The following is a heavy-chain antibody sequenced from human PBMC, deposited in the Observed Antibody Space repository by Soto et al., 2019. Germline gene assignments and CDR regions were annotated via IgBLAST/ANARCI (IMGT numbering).Heavy chain of an antibody. J-gene: IGHJ4*02. CDR1: GYTFTSYY. V-gene: IGHV1-46*01. CDR2: INPSGGST. Sequence: ASVKVSCKASGYTFTSYYMHWVRQAPGQGLEWMGIINPSGGSTSYAQKFQGRVTMTRDTSTSTVYMELSSLRSEDTAVYYCARDTAMVKGRFFDYFNKGRFFDYWGQGTLVTVSS. D-gene: IGHD5-18*01. CDR3: ARDTAMVKGRFFDYFNKGRFFDY.